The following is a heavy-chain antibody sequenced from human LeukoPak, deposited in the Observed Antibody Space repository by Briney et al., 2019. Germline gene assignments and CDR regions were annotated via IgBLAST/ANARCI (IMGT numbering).Heavy chain of an antibody. CDR3: ARVIVGATGSDY. J-gene: IGHJ4*02. Sequence: EGSLRLSCVASGFSLSNYWMHWVRQPPGKGLMWVSRINTDGDNIQYADSVKGRFIISRDNAKNTLYLQLNSLRAEDTAVYYCARVIVGATGSDYWGQGTLVTVSS. CDR1: GFSLSNYW. CDR2: INTDGDNI. V-gene: IGHV3-74*01. D-gene: IGHD1-26*01.